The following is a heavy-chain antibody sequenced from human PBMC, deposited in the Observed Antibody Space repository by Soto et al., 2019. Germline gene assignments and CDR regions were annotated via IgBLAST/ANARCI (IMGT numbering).Heavy chain of an antibody. Sequence: ASVNGSCKTSGYTYTRYARHWGSQDHEQRLEWMGWINAGNGNTKYSQKFQGGVTITRDTSASTAYMELSSLRSEDTAVYYCARGIRGAYYYDSSGYYRDDYAFDIWGQGTMVTLSS. V-gene: IGHV1-3*01. J-gene: IGHJ3*02. CDR2: INAGNGNT. D-gene: IGHD3-22*01. CDR3: ARGIRGAYYYDSSGYYRDDYAFDI. CDR1: GYTYTRYA.